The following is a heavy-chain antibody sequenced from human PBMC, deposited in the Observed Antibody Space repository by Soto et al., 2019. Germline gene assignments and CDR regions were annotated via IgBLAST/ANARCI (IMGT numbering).Heavy chain of an antibody. CDR1: GFTFSTYA. Sequence: PRGSLRLSCAPSGFTFSTYALHGFRQAPGKGLEWVAVISYDGSNKYYADSVKGRFTISRDNSKNTLYLQMKSLRAEDKAVYYCAKTYYDFWSGYYAPYYYYGMEVWCQG. V-gene: IGHV3-30-3*01. CDR2: ISYDGSNK. CDR3: AKTYYDFWSGYYAPYYYYGMEV. D-gene: IGHD3-3*01. J-gene: IGHJ6*02.